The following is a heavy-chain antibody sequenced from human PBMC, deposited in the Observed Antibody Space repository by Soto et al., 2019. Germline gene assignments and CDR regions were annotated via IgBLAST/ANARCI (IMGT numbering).Heavy chain of an antibody. Sequence: ASVKVSCKASGYTFTGYYMHWVRQAPGQGLGWMGWINPNSGGTNYAQKFQGWVTMTRDTSISTAYMKLSRLRSDDTAVYYCARDLATASLYYGMDVWGQGPTVTSP. J-gene: IGHJ6*02. CDR3: ARDLATASLYYGMDV. D-gene: IGHD6-25*01. CDR1: GYTFTGYY. CDR2: INPNSGGT. V-gene: IGHV1-2*04.